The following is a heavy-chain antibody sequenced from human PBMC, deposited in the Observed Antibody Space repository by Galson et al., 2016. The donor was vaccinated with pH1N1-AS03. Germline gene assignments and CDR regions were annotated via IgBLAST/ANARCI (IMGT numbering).Heavy chain of an antibody. J-gene: IGHJ5*02. CDR1: GASVSHYASY. CDR3: ARDRRDCSGGSCSQDGWFDP. D-gene: IGHD2-15*01. CDR2: VSARGTT. V-gene: IGHV4-39*07. Sequence: LSLTCSDSGASVSHYASYWGWIRQAPGKGLEWIATVSARGTTYHNPSLDSRLTISLDTSKNHFSLTLTSVTAADTAMYYYARDRRDCSGGSCSQDGWFDPWGQGTLVVVSS.